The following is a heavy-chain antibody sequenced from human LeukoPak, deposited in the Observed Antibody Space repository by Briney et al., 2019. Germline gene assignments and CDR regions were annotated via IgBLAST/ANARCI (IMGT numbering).Heavy chain of an antibody. CDR2: IYYTGNT. V-gene: IGHV4-39*01. CDR1: GVSISSSNSY. J-gene: IGHJ3*02. CDR3: ATSRIYCSGGSCYRRSDAFDI. Sequence: SETLSLTCSVSGVSISSSNSYWGWIRQPPGKGLEWIGSIYYTGNTYYNASLKSQVSISIDMSKNQFSLKITSVTAADTAVYYCATSRIYCSGGSCYRRSDAFDIWGQGTMVTVSS. D-gene: IGHD2-15*01.